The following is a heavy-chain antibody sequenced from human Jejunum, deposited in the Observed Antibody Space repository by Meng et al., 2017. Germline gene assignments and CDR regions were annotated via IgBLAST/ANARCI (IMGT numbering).Heavy chain of an antibody. J-gene: IGHJ4*02. CDR3: ASPLNKGGHFDY. V-gene: IGHV3-53*01. D-gene: IGHD1-26*01. CDR2: IYSGGST. CDR1: GFTVGNNF. Sequence: GGSLRLSCAASGFTVGNNFMTWFRQAPGKGLEWVSLIYSGGSTWYADSVKGRFTISRDSSKNTLYLQMDNLRVEDTAMYYCASPLNKGGHFDYWGQGTLVTVSS.